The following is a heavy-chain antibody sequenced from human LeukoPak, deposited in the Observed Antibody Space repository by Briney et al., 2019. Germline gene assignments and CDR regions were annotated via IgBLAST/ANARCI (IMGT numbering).Heavy chain of an antibody. CDR3: AKVTRWPHGKHNWFDP. J-gene: IGHJ5*02. D-gene: IGHD5-24*01. CDR1: GFTFSSYA. CDR2: ISGSGGST. Sequence: PGGSLRLSCAASGFTFSSYAMSWVRQAPGKGLEWVSAISGSGGSTYYADSVKGRFTISRDNSKNTLYLQMNSLRAEDTAVYYCAKVTRWPHGKHNWFDPWGQGTLVTVSS. V-gene: IGHV3-23*01.